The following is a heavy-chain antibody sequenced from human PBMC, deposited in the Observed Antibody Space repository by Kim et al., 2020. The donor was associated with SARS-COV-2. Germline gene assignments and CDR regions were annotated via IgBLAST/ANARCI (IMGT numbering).Heavy chain of an antibody. V-gene: IGHV3-66*01. Sequence: VKGRFTISRDNSKNTLYLQMNSLRAEDTAVYYCARRGGSAPHYYCGMDVWGQGTTVSVSS. D-gene: IGHD1-26*01. CDR3: ARRGGSAPHYYCGMDV. J-gene: IGHJ6*02.